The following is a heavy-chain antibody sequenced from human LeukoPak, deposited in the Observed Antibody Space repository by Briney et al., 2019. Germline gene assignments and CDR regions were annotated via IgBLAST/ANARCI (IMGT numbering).Heavy chain of an antibody. J-gene: IGHJ4*02. D-gene: IGHD5-18*01. CDR1: GGSISSYY. CDR3: VSPRGFSYGYFDY. CDR2: IYYSGST. V-gene: IGHV4-59*08. Sequence: SETLSLTCTVSGGSISSYYWSWIRQPPGKGLEWIGYIYYSGSTKYNPSLRSRVTISADTSKNQFSLKLSSVTAADTAVYYCVSPRGFSYGYFDYWGQGTLVTVSS.